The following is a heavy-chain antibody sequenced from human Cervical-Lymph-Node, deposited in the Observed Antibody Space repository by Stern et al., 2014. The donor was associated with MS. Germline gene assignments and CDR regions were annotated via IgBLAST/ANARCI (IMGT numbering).Heavy chain of an antibody. Sequence: VQLVESGAEVKKPGESLKISCKGSGYTFTNNWIAWVRQMPGKGLEWMGIIYPDDSDIRYSPSLQGQGTLSADKSISPAYLQWSSLKAADSAVYYCGRPPPRRKWDDPNYGMDVWGQGTTVTVSS. D-gene: IGHD1-1*01. V-gene: IGHV5-51*03. J-gene: IGHJ6*02. CDR3: GRPPPRRKWDDPNYGMDV. CDR2: IYPDDSDI. CDR1: GYTFTNNW.